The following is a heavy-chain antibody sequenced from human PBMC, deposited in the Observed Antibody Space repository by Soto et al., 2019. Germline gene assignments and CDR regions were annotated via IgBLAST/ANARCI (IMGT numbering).Heavy chain of an antibody. V-gene: IGHV1-18*01. D-gene: IGHD4-4*01. CDR2: ISAYNGNT. CDR1: GYTFTSYG. CDR3: AREKSYSNYVPFDY. J-gene: IGHJ4*02. Sequence: GASVKVSCKASGYTFTSYGISWVRQAPGQGLEWMGWISAYNGNTNYAQKLQGRVTMTTDTSTSTAYMELRSLRSDDTAVYYCAREKSYSNYVPFDYCGQGYLVTVSS.